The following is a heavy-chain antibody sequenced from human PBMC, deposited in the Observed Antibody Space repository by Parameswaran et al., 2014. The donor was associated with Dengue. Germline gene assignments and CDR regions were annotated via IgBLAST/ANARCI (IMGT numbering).Heavy chain of an antibody. D-gene: IGHD4-17*01. J-gene: IGHJ3*02. Sequence: WIRQPPGKGLEWIGYIYYSGSTYYNPSLKSRVTISVDTSKNQFSLKLSSVTAADTAVYYCATRAYGDYNAFDIWGQGTMVTVSS. CDR3: ATRAYGDYNAFDI. CDR2: IYYSGST. V-gene: IGHV4-30-4*01.